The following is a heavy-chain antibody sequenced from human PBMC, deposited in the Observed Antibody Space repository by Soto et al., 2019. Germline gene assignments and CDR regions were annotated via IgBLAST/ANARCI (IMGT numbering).Heavy chain of an antibody. CDR3: AKRGGCSGGSCYYYYYYGMDV. D-gene: IGHD2-15*01. J-gene: IGHJ6*02. CDR2: ISGSGGST. CDR1: GFTFSSYA. Sequence: EVQLLESGGGLVQPGGSLRLSCAASGFTFSSYAMSWVRQAPGKGLEWVSAISGSGGSTYYADSVKGRFTISRDNSKNTLYLQMNSLRAEDTDVYYCAKRGGCSGGSCYYYYYYGMDVWGQGTTVTVSS. V-gene: IGHV3-23*01.